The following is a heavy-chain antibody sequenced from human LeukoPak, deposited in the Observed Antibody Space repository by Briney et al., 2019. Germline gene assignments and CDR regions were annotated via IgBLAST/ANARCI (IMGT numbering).Heavy chain of an antibody. D-gene: IGHD4-17*01. Sequence: PSETLSLTCSVSGDSISSGNEYWDWIRQPEGKGLEWIASMRYSGRTYDTPSLKRRNTISVDTCKNQFSLRLSSLTAADTAVYYCARRRDGDYNWGQGTLVTVSS. CDR2: MRYSGRT. J-gene: IGHJ4*02. CDR3: ARRRDGDYN. CDR1: GDSISSGNEY. V-gene: IGHV4-39*01.